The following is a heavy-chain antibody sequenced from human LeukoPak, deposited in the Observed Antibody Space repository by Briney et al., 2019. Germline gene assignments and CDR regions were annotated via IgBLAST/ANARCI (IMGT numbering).Heavy chain of an antibody. D-gene: IGHD1-26*01. CDR3: AKDIRRGSYFGVYGMDV. CDR2: ISWDGGST. V-gene: IGHV3-43D*03. J-gene: IGHJ6*02. CDR1: GFTFDDYA. Sequence: GGSLRLSCAASGFTFDDYAMHWVRQAPGKGLEWVSLISWDGGSTYYADSVKGRFTISRDNSKNSLYLQMNSLRAEDTALYYCAKDIRRGSYFGVYGMDVWGQGTTVTVSS.